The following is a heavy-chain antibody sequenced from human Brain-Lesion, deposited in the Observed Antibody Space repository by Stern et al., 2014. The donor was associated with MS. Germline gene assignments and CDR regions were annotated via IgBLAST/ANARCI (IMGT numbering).Heavy chain of an antibody. CDR2: ISYDGSNQ. J-gene: IGHJ4*02. CDR3: AKLHPPITMVRGYFDY. CDR1: GFTFSNYG. V-gene: IGHV3-30*18. Sequence: QMQLVQSGGGVVQPGRSLRLSCAASGFTFSNYGMHWVRQAPGKGLEWAAVISYDGSNQDYADSVKVRFTISRDNSKNTLYLQMNSLRAEDTAVYYCAKLHPPITMVRGYFDYWGQGTLVTVSS. D-gene: IGHD3-10*01.